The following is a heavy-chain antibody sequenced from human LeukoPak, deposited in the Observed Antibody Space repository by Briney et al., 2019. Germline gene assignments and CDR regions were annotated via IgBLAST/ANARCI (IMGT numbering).Heavy chain of an antibody. Sequence: SETLSLTCAVYGGSFNGYYWSWIRQPPGKELEWIGEINHSGSTNYSPSLKSRVTLSVDTSKNQFSLKLSSVTAADTAVYYCARLEMATIEIDFDAFDIWGQGTMVTVSS. CDR3: ARLEMATIEIDFDAFDI. D-gene: IGHD5-24*01. CDR1: GGSFNGYY. V-gene: IGHV4-34*01. J-gene: IGHJ3*02. CDR2: INHSGST.